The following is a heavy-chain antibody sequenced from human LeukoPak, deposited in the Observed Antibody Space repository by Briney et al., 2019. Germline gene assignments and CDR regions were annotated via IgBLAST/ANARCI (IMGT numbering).Heavy chain of an antibody. CDR2: ISGSGGNT. D-gene: IGHD3-10*01. Sequence: PGGSLRLSCAASGFTFSSYAMSWVRQAPGKGLEWVSTISGSGGNTDYADSVKGRFTISRDNSKNTLYLQMNSLRAEDTAVYYCARVRAGSQVRAFDIWGQGTMVTVSS. CDR1: GFTFSSYA. V-gene: IGHV3-23*01. J-gene: IGHJ3*02. CDR3: ARVRAGSQVRAFDI.